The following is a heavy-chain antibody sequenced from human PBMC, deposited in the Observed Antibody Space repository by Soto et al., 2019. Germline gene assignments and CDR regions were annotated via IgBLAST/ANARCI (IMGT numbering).Heavy chain of an antibody. CDR3: AKGDCSAGSCSFDX. D-gene: IGHD2-15*01. V-gene: IGHV3-9*01. CDR1: GFTFDDYA. CDR2: ISWNSGKI. J-gene: IGHJ4*02. Sequence: PGGSLRLSFAASGFTFDDYAMHWVRQAPGKGLEWVSGISWNSGKIVYADSVKVRFTISRDKAKNSLYLQMNSMRAEDTALYFCAKGDCSAGSCSFDXWGQGTMVTVSX.